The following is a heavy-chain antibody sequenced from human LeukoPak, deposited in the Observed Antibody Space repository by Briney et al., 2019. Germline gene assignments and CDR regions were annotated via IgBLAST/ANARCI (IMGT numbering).Heavy chain of an antibody. CDR1: GGTFSSYA. CDR2: IIPIFGTA. V-gene: IGHV1-69*13. CDR3: ASTGGYPTYYYDSSGYYSGDEYYYYGIDV. J-gene: IGHJ6*02. Sequence: SVKVSCKASGGTFSSYAISWVRQAPGQGLEWMGGIIPIFGTANYAQKFQGRVTITADESTSTAYMELSSLRSEDTAVYYCASTGGYPTYYYDSSGYYSGDEYYYYGIDVWGQGTTVTVSS. D-gene: IGHD3-22*01.